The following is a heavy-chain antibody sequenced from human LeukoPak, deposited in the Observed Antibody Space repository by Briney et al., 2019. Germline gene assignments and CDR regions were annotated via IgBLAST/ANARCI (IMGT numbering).Heavy chain of an antibody. CDR1: GYTFTSYD. V-gene: IGHV1-8*01. J-gene: IGHJ4*02. Sequence: ASVKVSCKASGYTFTSYDINRVRQATGQGLEWMGWINPNSGNTGYAQKFQGRVTMTRNTSISTAYMELSSLRSEDTAVYYCIPMVTPPTYDYWGQGTLVTVSS. CDR3: IPMVTPPTYDY. D-gene: IGHD5-18*01. CDR2: INPNSGNT.